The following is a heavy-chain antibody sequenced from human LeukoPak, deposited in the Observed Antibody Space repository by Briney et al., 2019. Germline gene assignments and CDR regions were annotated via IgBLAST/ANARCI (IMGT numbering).Heavy chain of an antibody. CDR3: ARQGQWLAPDY. D-gene: IGHD6-19*01. Sequence: PGESLKISCQGSGYTFTSYWIAWVRQLPGKGLEWMEIIYPGDSDTSYSPSFQGQVTISADKSISTAYLQWSSLKASDTAMYYCARQGQWLAPDYWGQGTLVSVSS. V-gene: IGHV5-51*01. CDR2: IYPGDSDT. J-gene: IGHJ4*02. CDR1: GYTFTSYW.